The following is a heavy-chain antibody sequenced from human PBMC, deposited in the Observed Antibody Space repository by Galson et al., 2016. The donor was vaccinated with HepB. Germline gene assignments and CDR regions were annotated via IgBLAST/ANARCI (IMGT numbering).Heavy chain of an antibody. CDR2: TNPNSGNT. Sequence: SVKVSCKASGYTFSKYDINWVRQAPGQGLEWLGWTNPNSGNTGYAQKFQGRVTMTSNTSMGTADLDLRSLTSDDTAIYYCTRGIRIVGASSYFFDYLGQGTLVTVSS. J-gene: IGHJ4*02. CDR1: GYTFSKYD. CDR3: TRGIRIVGASSYFFDY. V-gene: IGHV1-8*01. D-gene: IGHD1-26*01.